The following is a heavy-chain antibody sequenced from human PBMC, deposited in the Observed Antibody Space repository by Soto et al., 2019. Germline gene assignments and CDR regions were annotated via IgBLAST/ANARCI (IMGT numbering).Heavy chain of an antibody. D-gene: IGHD3-3*01. Sequence: SVKVSCKASGGTFSSYAISWVRQAPGQGLEWMGGINPIIGTANYAQKFQGRVTITRNASTSTAYMELSSLRSEDTAVYYCARGPLRFLEWHYYYYYMDVWGKGTTVTVSS. CDR1: GGTFSSYA. CDR2: INPIIGTA. CDR3: ARGPLRFLEWHYYYYYMDV. V-gene: IGHV1-69*05. J-gene: IGHJ6*03.